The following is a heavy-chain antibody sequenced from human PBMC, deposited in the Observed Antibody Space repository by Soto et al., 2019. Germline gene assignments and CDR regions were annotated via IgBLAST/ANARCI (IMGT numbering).Heavy chain of an antibody. CDR3: AKDRDDIGMVDAFEI. J-gene: IGHJ3*02. V-gene: IGHV3-23*01. CDR1: GFTLSNYA. CDR2: ISGRGVTT. D-gene: IGHD2-15*01. Sequence: EMQLLESGGDLVQPGGSLRLSCAASGFTLSNYAMTWVRQAPGKGLEYISAISGRGVTTYYADSMKGRFTISRDNSKNTLYLQMNSLRAEDTAVYYCAKDRDDIGMVDAFEIWGQGIMVTVSS.